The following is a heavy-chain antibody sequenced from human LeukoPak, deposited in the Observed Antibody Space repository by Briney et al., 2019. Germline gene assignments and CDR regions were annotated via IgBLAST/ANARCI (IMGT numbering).Heavy chain of an antibody. Sequence: ASVEVSCKTSGYTFTGYYVHWVRQAPGQGLEWMGRINPNSGDTNYAQKFQGRVTMTRDTSISTAYMGLSRLRSDDTAVYYCARDYCGGDCFPDYWGQGTLVTVSS. CDR1: GYTFTGYY. J-gene: IGHJ4*02. D-gene: IGHD2-21*02. V-gene: IGHV1-2*06. CDR3: ARDYCGGDCFPDY. CDR2: INPNSGDT.